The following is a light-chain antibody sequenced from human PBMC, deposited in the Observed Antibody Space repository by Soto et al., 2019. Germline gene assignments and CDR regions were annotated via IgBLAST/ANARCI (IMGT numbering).Light chain of an antibody. J-gene: IGLJ1*01. CDR2: EVT. V-gene: IGLV2-14*01. Sequence: QSVLTQPASVSGSPGQSITISCTGTSSDVGGYNSVSWYQHHPGKAPKLMIFEVTNRPSGVSNRFSGSKSGNTASLTISGLQAEDEADYYCSSYTSSSTLCVFGTGTKVTVL. CDR1: SSDVGGYNS. CDR3: SSYTSSSTLCV.